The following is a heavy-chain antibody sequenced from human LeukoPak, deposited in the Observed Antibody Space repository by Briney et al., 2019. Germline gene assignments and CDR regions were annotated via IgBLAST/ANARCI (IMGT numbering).Heavy chain of an antibody. CDR3: ARAVTQTRGVDRYYMDV. V-gene: IGHV4-38-2*02. CDR1: GYSISSGYY. J-gene: IGHJ6*03. D-gene: IGHD4-23*01. CDR2: IYYSGST. Sequence: SETLSLTCTVSGYSISSGYYWGWIRQPPGKGLEWIGYIYYSGSTNYNPSLKSRVTISVDTSKNQFSLKLSSVTAADTAVYYCARAVTQTRGVDRYYMDVWGKGTTVTVSS.